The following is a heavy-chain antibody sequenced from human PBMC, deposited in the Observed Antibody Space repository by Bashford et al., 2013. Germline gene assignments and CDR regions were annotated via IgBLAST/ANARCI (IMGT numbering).Heavy chain of an antibody. CDR2: YWNDDK. V-gene: IGHV2-5*04. Sequence: SGPTLVKPTPDPHADLAPSLLSLNTRGVRCGLDPSAPRKGPGVACSHYWNDDKRYNPSLKSRLTVTKDTSRNQVVLTMTNMDPVDTGTYYCVRKGFGLYDWVLCPFDYWGQGTLVTVSS. CDR1: LSLNTRGVR. J-gene: IGHJ4*02. CDR3: VRKGFGLYDWVLCPFDY. D-gene: IGHD3-9*01.